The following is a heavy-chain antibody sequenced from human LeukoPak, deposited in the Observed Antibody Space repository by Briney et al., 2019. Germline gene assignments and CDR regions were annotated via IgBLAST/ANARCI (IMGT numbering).Heavy chain of an antibody. J-gene: IGHJ4*02. Sequence: PGGSLRLSCAASGITVSTNYMSWVRQAPGKGLEWVSIAFSDGRTFYADSVKGRFTIPRDSSKNTVFLQMNSLRAEDTAVYYCARGDFDYWGQGTLVTVSS. V-gene: IGHV3-53*01. CDR3: ARGDFDY. CDR2: AFSDGRT. CDR1: GITVSTNY.